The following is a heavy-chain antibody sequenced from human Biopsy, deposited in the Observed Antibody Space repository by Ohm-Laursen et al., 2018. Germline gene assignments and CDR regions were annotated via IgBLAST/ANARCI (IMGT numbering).Heavy chain of an antibody. CDR2: INTYSGNT. V-gene: IGHV1-18*04. CDR1: GYTFTDYY. CDR3: ARDYYPYVDYLKDVPLCDS. Sequence: ASVKVSCKASGYTFTDYYIHWVRQAPGQGLEWMGWINTYSGNTNYGKKFHDRVIMTSDTSTSTAYLEHRSLRSDDTAVYYCARDYYPYVDYLKDVPLCDSWGQGTLATVSS. D-gene: IGHD4-17*01. J-gene: IGHJ4*02.